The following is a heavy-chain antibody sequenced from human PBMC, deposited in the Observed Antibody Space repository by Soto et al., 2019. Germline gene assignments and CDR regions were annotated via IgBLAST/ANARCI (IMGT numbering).Heavy chain of an antibody. CDR3: ARDSVSVDSSARDFAFDY. V-gene: IGHV1-69*06. Sequence: SVKVSCKASGGTFSSYAISWVRQAPGQGLEWMGGIIPIFGTANYAQKFQGRVTITADKSTSTAYMELSSLRSEDTAVYYCARDSVSVDSSARDFAFDYWGQGTLVTVSS. D-gene: IGHD2-21*02. J-gene: IGHJ4*02. CDR2: IIPIFGTA. CDR1: GGTFSSYA.